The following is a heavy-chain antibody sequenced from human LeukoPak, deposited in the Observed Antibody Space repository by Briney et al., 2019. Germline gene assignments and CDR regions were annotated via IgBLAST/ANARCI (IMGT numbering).Heavy chain of an antibody. CDR1: GGSISSGSCY. Sequence: PLQTLSLTCTVSGGSISSGSCYWRWIRQPAGKGLQWIGRIYTSGITNYNPSLKRRVTISVDTSKNQFSLGLSSVTAADTAVYYCARDGYDFWSVYSDYWGQGTLVTVSS. D-gene: IGHD3-3*01. J-gene: IGHJ4*02. CDR2: IYTSGIT. V-gene: IGHV4-61*02. CDR3: ARDGYDFWSVYSDY.